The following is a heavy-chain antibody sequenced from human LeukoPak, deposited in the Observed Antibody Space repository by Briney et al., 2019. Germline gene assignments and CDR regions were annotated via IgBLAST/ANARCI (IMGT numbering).Heavy chain of an antibody. CDR1: GFTFRNYA. CDR2: ISAGGGST. V-gene: IGHV3-23*01. J-gene: IGHJ4*02. Sequence: PGGSLRLSCAASGFTFRNYAMSWVRQAPGKGLEWVAGISAGGGSTYYADSVKGRFTISRDNAKNSLYLQMNSLRAEDTAVYYCARRELIMNRGDSIYWGQGTLVTVSS. D-gene: IGHD3-10*01. CDR3: ARRELIMNRGDSIY.